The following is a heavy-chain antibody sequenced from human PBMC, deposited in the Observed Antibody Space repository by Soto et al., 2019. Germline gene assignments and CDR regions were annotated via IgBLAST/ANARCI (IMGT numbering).Heavy chain of an antibody. J-gene: IGHJ6*02. V-gene: IGHV5-51*01. D-gene: IGHD6-13*01. CDR1: GYSFTSYW. Sequence: GESLKISCKGSGYSFTSYWIGWVRQMPGKGQKSMGIIYPSDTDTKYNPSFQGQVTISANKSISTAYLQWGSLKASDTSMFYCARTAAAGKYYYGMDVWGQGTTVTVSS. CDR2: IYPSDTDT. CDR3: ARTAAAGKYYYGMDV.